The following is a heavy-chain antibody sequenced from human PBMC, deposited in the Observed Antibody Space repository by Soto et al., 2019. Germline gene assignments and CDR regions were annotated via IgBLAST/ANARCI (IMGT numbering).Heavy chain of an antibody. CDR2: ISGTSDYI. V-gene: IGHV3-21*01. Sequence: PGGSLRLSCAASGFTFSSSSMNWVRQAPGKGLEWVSSISGTSDYIAYADSVKGRFTISRDNAENSLFLQMNDVRAEDTAVYFCARENNGGPEFWGQGTMVTVSS. CDR3: ARENNGGPEF. J-gene: IGHJ4*02. CDR1: GFTFSSSS. D-gene: IGHD1-20*01.